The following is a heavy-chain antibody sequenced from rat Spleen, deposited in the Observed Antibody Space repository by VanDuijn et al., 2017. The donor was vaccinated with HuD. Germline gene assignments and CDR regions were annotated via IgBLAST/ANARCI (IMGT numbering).Heavy chain of an antibody. CDR1: GFTFSDYN. CDR2: ITHDGSGT. Sequence: EVQLVESGGGLVQPGRSLKLSCAASGFTFSDYNMAWVRQAPKKGLEWVATITHDGSGTYYRDSVKGRFTISRDNAKSTLYLQMDSLRSEDTATYYCARPSYGFPFAYWGQGTLVTVSS. D-gene: IGHD1-3*01. CDR3: ARPSYGFPFAY. V-gene: IGHV5-7*01. J-gene: IGHJ3*01.